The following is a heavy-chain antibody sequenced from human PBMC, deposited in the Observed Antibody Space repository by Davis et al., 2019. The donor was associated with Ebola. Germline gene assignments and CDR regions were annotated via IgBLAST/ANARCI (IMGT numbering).Heavy chain of an antibody. CDR1: GGSINTVSYY. Sequence: MPSETLSLTCSVSGGSINTVSYYWGWIRQPPGKGLEWIGSIYYSGSTYYNPSLKSRVTISVDTSKNQFSLKLSSVTAADTAVYYCARRQTDAAGSYWYFDLWGRGTLVTVSS. V-gene: IGHV4-39*01. D-gene: IGHD6-13*01. CDR2: IYYSGST. J-gene: IGHJ2*01. CDR3: ARRQTDAAGSYWYFDL.